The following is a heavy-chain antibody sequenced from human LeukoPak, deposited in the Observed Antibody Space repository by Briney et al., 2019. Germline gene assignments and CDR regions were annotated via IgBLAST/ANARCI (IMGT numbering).Heavy chain of an antibody. V-gene: IGHV3-23*01. D-gene: IGHD3-10*01. CDR1: GFTFSSYA. Sequence: GGSLRLSCAASGFTFSSYAMSWVGQAPGKGLEWVSAISGSGGSTYYADSVKGRFTITRDNSKNTLYLQMTSLRAEDTAVYYCAKSNYYGSGRPDYWGQGTLVTVSS. CDR3: AKSNYYGSGRPDY. J-gene: IGHJ4*02. CDR2: ISGSGGST.